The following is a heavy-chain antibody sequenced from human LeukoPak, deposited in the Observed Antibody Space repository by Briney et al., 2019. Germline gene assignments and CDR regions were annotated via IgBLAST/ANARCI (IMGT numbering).Heavy chain of an antibody. V-gene: IGHV3-7*01. CDR1: GFTFINYW. D-gene: IGHD3-3*01. Sequence: GGSLRLSCAASGFTFINYWMTWVRQAPGKGLEWVANIKQDGSEKLYVDSVKGRFTISRDNAKNSLYLQMNSLRTEDTAVYYCSRGGRFDFWSGSLVFDIWGHGTMVTVSS. CDR3: SRGGRFDFWSGSLVFDI. J-gene: IGHJ3*02. CDR2: IKQDGSEK.